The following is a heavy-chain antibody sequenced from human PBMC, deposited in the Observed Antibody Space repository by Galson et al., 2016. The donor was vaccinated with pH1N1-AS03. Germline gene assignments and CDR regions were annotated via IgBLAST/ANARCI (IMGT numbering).Heavy chain of an antibody. CDR1: GYDFTHYW. J-gene: IGHJ3*02. Sequence: QSGAEVKKPGESLKISCKASGYDFTHYWIGWVRQMPGKGLEWMGVIDPRDSDARYSSSFQGQVTISADKSITTAHLQWGSLKASDTGMYFCARHRQSDTYLGPFDIWGQGTTVTVSS. CDR3: ARHRQSDTYLGPFDI. D-gene: IGHD3-16*01. CDR2: IDPRDSDA. V-gene: IGHV5-51*01.